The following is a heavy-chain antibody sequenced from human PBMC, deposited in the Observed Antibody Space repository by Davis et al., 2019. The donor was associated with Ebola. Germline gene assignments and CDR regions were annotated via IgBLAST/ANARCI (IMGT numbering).Heavy chain of an antibody. Sequence: AASVKVSCKASGYTFTSYGISWVRQAPGQGLEWMGWISTYNGNTNYAQKLQGRVTMTTDTSTSTAYMELRSLRSDDTAMYYCARGITMVRSASWFDPWGQGTLVTVSS. V-gene: IGHV1-18*01. J-gene: IGHJ5*02. CDR3: ARGITMVRSASWFDP. CDR1: GYTFTSYG. CDR2: ISTYNGNT. D-gene: IGHD3-10*01.